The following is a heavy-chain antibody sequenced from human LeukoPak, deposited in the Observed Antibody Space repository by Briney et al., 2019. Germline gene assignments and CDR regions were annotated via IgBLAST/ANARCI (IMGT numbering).Heavy chain of an antibody. CDR3: ARGSFVGGVAATPDY. CDR1: GGSFSGYY. V-gene: IGHV4-34*01. J-gene: IGHJ4*02. CDR2: MNHSGST. D-gene: IGHD2-15*01. Sequence: SETLSLTCAVYGGSFSGYYWSWIRQPPGKGLEWIGEMNHSGSTKYNPSLKSRVTISVDTSMKQFALKLSSVTAADTAVYYCARGSFVGGVAATPDYWGQGTLVTVSS.